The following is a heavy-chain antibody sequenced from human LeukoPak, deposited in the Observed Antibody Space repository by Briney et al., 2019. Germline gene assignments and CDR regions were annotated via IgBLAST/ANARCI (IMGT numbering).Heavy chain of an antibody. CDR2: IKQGGSEK. D-gene: IGHD6-19*01. J-gene: IGHJ4*02. CDR1: GFTFSSYW. Sequence: PGGSLRLSCAASGFTFSSYWMSWVRQAPGKGLEWVANIKQGGSEKYYVDSVKGRFTISRDNAKNSLYLQMNSLRAEDTAVYYCARVSVFPPAYSSGWNRSPFRYWGQGTLVTVSS. CDR3: ARVSVFPPAYSSGWNRSPFRY. V-gene: IGHV3-7*01.